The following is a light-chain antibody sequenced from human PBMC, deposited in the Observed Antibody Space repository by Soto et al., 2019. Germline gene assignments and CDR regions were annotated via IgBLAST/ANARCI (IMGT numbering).Light chain of an antibody. Sequence: QSVLTQPASVSGSPGQSITISCTGTSSDVGGYNFVSWYQQHPGTAPKLMIYDVTNRPSGVSTRFSGSKSGNTASLTISGLQADDEAEYYCCSNAGSHYYVFGTGTKVTVL. CDR2: DVT. CDR1: SSDVGGYNF. V-gene: IGLV2-14*01. J-gene: IGLJ1*01. CDR3: CSNAGSHYYV.